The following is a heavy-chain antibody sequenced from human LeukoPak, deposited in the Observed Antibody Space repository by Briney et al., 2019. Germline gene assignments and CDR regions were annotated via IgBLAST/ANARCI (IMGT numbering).Heavy chain of an antibody. CDR2: IYANGNT. V-gene: IGHV4-4*07. J-gene: IGHJ4*02. CDR1: GDSVNYYY. Sequence: SETLSLTCTVSGDSVNYYYWHWIRQPAGKGLEWIGRIYANGNTNFNLSLKSRLTMSVDTSKNQFSLKLTSMTAADTAVYYCAREGSSQPYDYWGQGTRVTVSS. CDR3: AREGSSQPYDY.